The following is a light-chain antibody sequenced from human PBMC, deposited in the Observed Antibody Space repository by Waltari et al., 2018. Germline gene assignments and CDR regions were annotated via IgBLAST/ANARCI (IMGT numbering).Light chain of an antibody. Sequence: QSALTQPASVSGSPGQSITISCTGTSSDVGGYTYVSWYQQHPGKAPKLLIYDVDYRPSGVSNRFSGSKTVNTASLIISGLQAVDEAVYYCASFTGNVVFGGGTKLTVL. J-gene: IGLJ2*01. CDR2: DVD. CDR3: ASFTGNVV. V-gene: IGLV2-14*03. CDR1: SSDVGGYTY.